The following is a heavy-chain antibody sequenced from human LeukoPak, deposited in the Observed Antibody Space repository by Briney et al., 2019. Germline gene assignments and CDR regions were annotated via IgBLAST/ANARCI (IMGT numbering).Heavy chain of an antibody. J-gene: IGHJ3*02. Sequence: SETLSLTCTVSGGSISSYYWSWIRQPPGKGLEWIGYIYYSGGTNYNPSLKSRVTISVDTSKNQFSLRLSSVTAADTAVYYCARGGSYYDSSGYDDAFDIWGQGTMVTVSS. D-gene: IGHD3-22*01. V-gene: IGHV4-59*01. CDR2: IYYSGGT. CDR1: GGSISSYY. CDR3: ARGGSYYDSSGYDDAFDI.